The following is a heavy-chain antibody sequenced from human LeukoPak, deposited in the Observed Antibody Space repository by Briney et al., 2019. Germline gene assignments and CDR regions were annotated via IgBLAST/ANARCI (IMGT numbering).Heavy chain of an antibody. CDR3: ARGLSKYSSSWYGGY. J-gene: IGHJ4*02. CDR2: INPNSGGT. V-gene: IGHV1-2*02. D-gene: IGHD6-13*01. CDR1: GYTFTGYY. Sequence: ASVKVSCKASGYTFTGYYMHWVRQAPGQGLEWMGWINPNSGGTNYAQKFQGRVTMTRDTSISTAYMELSRLRSDDTAVYYCARGLSKYSSSWYGGYWGQGILVTVSS.